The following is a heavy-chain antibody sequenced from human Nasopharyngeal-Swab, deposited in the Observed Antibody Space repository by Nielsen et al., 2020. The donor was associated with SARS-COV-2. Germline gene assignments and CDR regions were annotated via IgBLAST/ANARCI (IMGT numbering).Heavy chain of an antibody. CDR3: ARGYTAMVTGWLDP. V-gene: IGHV1-69*13. CDR1: GGTFSSYA. CDR2: IIPIFGTA. D-gene: IGHD5-18*01. J-gene: IGHJ5*02. Sequence: SVKVSCKASGGTFSSYAISWVRQAPGQGLEWMGGIIPIFGTANYAQKFQGRVTITADESTSTAYMELSSLRSEDTAVYYCARGYTAMVTGWLDPWGQGTLVTVSS.